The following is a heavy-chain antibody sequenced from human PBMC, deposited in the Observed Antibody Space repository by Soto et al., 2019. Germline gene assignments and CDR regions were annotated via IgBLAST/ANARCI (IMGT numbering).Heavy chain of an antibody. CDR3: ARGRYGDY. Sequence: QVHLVQSGAEVKKPGASVKVSCKASGYTFTSYGITWVRQAPGQGLEWMAWISAHNGNTDYAQKLQGRVIVTRDTSTCTAYMELRSLISDDTAVYYCARGRYGDYWRQGALVTVSS. V-gene: IGHV1-18*01. J-gene: IGHJ4*02. CDR1: GYTFTSYG. D-gene: IGHD1-1*01. CDR2: ISAHNGNT.